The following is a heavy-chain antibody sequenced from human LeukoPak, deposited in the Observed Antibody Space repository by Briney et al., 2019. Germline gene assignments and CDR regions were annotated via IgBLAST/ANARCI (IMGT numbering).Heavy chain of an antibody. V-gene: IGHV3-23*01. D-gene: IGHD1-26*01. CDR3: ANPSGSYGNYGMDV. CDR1: GFTFSSYA. CDR2: ISGSGGST. Sequence: GGSLRLSCAASGFTFSSYAMSWVRQAPGKGLEWVSAISGSGGSTYYADSVKGRFTISRDNSKNTLYLQMNSLRAEDTAVYYCANPSGSYGNYGMDVWGQGTTVTVSS. J-gene: IGHJ6*02.